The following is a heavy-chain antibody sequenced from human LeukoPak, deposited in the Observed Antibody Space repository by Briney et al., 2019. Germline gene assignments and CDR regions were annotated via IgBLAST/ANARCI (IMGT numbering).Heavy chain of an antibody. V-gene: IGHV3-21*01. CDR2: ISSSGSNT. CDR3: AREEAYEQFDY. Sequence: GGSLRLPCAASGLTFGFYSMNWVRQAPGKVREWVSSISSSGSNTYYEDSVKGRFTITRDNAHNPLYLQMHSLRAEGTAVYFCAREEAYEQFDYWGQRTLVTVSS. D-gene: IGHD5-12*01. J-gene: IGHJ4*02. CDR1: GLTFGFYS.